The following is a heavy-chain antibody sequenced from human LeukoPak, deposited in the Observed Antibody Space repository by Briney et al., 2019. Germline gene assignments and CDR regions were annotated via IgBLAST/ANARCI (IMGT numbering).Heavy chain of an antibody. CDR3: GSQTYRGSDKYYSDF. CDR2: ISSTGVGT. V-gene: IGHV3-23*01. J-gene: IGHJ4*02. CDR1: GFTFGTYT. D-gene: IGHD1-26*01. Sequence: PGGSLRLSCATSGFTFGTYTMLWVRQSPGKGLEWVSTISSTGVGTYYADSVKSRFTVPRDNSNNTLYLQMESLRAEDTAVYRCGSQTYRGSDKYYSDFWGQGTLVTVSS.